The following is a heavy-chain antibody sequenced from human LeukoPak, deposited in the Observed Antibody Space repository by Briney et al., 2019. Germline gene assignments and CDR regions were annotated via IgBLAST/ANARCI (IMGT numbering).Heavy chain of an antibody. CDR1: GGSISSYY. CDR2: IYYSGST. D-gene: IGHD3-16*01. J-gene: IGHJ4*02. CDR3: ARVQAWGYFDY. Sequence: SETLSLTCTVSGGSISSYYWSWIRQPPGKGLEWIGYIYYSGSTNYNPSLKSRVTISVDTSKNQFSLKLSSVTAADTAVYYCARVQAWGYFDYWGQGTLVTVSS. V-gene: IGHV4-59*12.